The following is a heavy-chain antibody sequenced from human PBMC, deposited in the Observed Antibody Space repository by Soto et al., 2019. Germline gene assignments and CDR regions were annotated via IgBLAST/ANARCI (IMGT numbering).Heavy chain of an antibody. J-gene: IGHJ4*02. V-gene: IGHV1-69*13. D-gene: IGHD4-17*01. CDR2: IIPIFGTA. Sequence: GASVKVSCKASGGTFSSYAISWVRQAPGQGLEWMGGIIPIFGTANYAQKFQGRVTITADESTSTAYMELSSLRSEDTAVYYCAREAPATVVTPGGYYFAYWGQGTLVTVSS. CDR3: AREAPATVVTPGGYYFAY. CDR1: GGTFSSYA.